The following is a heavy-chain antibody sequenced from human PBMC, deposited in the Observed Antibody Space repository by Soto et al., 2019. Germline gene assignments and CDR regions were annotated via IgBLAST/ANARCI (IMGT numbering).Heavy chain of an antibody. CDR1: GFTFSGYA. Sequence: GGSLRLSCAASGFTFSGYAMSWVRQAPGKGLEWVSGISGSGGSTYYADSVKGRFTISRDNSKNTLYLQMNSLRAEDTAVYYCVKDQRDSGGLRVLDFWGQGTLVTVSS. J-gene: IGHJ4*02. CDR2: ISGSGGST. CDR3: VKDQRDSGGLRVLDF. D-gene: IGHD4-17*01. V-gene: IGHV3-23*01.